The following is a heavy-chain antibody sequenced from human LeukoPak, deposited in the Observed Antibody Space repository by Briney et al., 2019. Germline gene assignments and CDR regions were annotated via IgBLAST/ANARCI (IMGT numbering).Heavy chain of an antibody. D-gene: IGHD3-22*01. CDR3: ARGSTYYDSSGQVPFDY. J-gene: IGHJ4*02. Sequence: GGSLRLSCAASGFTFSTYSMNWVRQAPGKGLEWVSYISSSSSTIYYADSVKGRFTISRDNAKDSLYLQMNSLRAEDTAVYYCARGSTYYDSSGQVPFDYWGQGTLVTVSS. CDR1: GFTFSTYS. V-gene: IGHV3-48*01. CDR2: ISSSSSTI.